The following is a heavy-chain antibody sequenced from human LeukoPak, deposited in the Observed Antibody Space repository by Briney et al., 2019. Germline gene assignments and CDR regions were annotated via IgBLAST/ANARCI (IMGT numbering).Heavy chain of an antibody. D-gene: IGHD3-22*01. J-gene: IGHJ4*02. CDR1: GFTFSGYA. Sequence: GGSLRLSCAASGFTFSGYAMSWVRQAPGKGLEWVSAISGSGGSTYYADSVKGRFTISRDNSKNTLYLRMNSLRAEDTAVYYCATYYYDSSGYGPFGYWGQGTLVTVSS. CDR2: ISGSGGST. CDR3: ATYYYDSSGYGPFGY. V-gene: IGHV3-23*01.